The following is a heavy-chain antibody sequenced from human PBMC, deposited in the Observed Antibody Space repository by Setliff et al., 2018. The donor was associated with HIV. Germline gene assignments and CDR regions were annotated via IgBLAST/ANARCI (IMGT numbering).Heavy chain of an antibody. CDR1: GSIFSRYW. D-gene: IGHD3-16*01. CDR3: TRDGGEY. Sequence: GGSLRLSCEASGSIFSRYWMSWVRQAPGKGLEWVANIKEDGSEKYYVDSVKGRFTVSRDSAKNSVYLQMNGLRVDDTALYYCTRDGGEYWGEGTLVTVSS. J-gene: IGHJ4*02. V-gene: IGHV3-7*03. CDR2: IKEDGSEK.